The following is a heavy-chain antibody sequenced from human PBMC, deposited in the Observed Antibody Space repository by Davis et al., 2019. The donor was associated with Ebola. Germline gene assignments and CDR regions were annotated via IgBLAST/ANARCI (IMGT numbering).Heavy chain of an antibody. CDR2: INHSGST. V-gene: IGHV4-34*01. J-gene: IGHJ4*02. CDR3: ARGRRYSYGPLGY. Sequence: SETLSLTCAVYGGSFSGYYWSWIRQPPGKGLEWIGEINHSGSTNYNPYLKSRVTISVATSKNQFSLKLSSVTAADTAVYYCARGRRYSYGPLGYWGQGTLVTVSS. D-gene: IGHD5-18*01. CDR1: GGSFSGYY.